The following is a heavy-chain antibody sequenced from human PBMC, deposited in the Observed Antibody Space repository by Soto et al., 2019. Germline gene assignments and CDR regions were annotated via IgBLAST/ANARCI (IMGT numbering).Heavy chain of an antibody. CDR3: ARDRPDILTGFFSHTFDY. CDR1: GYTFTSYG. D-gene: IGHD3-9*01. V-gene: IGHV1-18*01. Sequence: ASVKVSCKASGYTFTSYGISWVRQAPGQGLEWMEWISAYNGNTNYAQKLQGRVTMTTDPSTSTAYMELRSLRSDDTAVYYCARDRPDILTGFFSHTFDYWGQGTLVTVSS. CDR2: ISAYNGNT. J-gene: IGHJ4*02.